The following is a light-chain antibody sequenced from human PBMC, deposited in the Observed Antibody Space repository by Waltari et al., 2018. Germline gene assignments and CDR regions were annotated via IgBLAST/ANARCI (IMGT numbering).Light chain of an antibody. CDR1: QSVLSYY. V-gene: IGKV3-20*01. CDR3: QQYGASAIT. J-gene: IGKJ5*01. CDR2: GAS. Sequence: DIVLTQSPGTLSLSPGERATLSCRASQSVLSYYFAWYQQKPGQAPRLLIYGASSRTTGIPDRFSGSGSGTDFTLTISRLEPEDFAVYYCQQYGASAITFGQGTRLEIK.